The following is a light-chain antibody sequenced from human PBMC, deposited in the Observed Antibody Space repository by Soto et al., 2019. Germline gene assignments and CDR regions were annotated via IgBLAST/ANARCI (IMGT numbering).Light chain of an antibody. CDR1: MRDVGAYNL. CDR2: EVR. Sequence: QSALTQPASASGSAGQSITISCSGTMRDVGAYNLVSWYQQHPGTAPKLIIYEVRNRPSGISSRFSGSRSGNTASLTISGLQPEDEGDYYCSAYTARSTLVFGGGTK. V-gene: IGLV2-14*01. J-gene: IGLJ3*02. CDR3: SAYTARSTLV.